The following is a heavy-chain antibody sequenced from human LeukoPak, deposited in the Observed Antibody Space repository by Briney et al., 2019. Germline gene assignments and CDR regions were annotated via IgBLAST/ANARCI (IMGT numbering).Heavy chain of an antibody. CDR3: ARLETNFDWLLSRPYYFDY. Sequence: GGSLKISCKGSGYSFTSYWIGWVPQMPGKGLEWMGVIYPGDSDTRYSPSFQGQVTISADKSISTAYLQWSSLKASDTAMYYCARLETNFDWLLSRPYYFDYWGQGTLVTVSS. CDR2: IYPGDSDT. V-gene: IGHV5-51*01. J-gene: IGHJ4*02. CDR1: GYSFTSYW. D-gene: IGHD3-9*01.